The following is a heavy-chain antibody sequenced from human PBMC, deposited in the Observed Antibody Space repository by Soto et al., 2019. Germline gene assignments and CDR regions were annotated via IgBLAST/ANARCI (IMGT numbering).Heavy chain of an antibody. J-gene: IGHJ6*02. Sequence: SETLSLTCTVSGDSISSADYYWSWIRQTPGKGLEWIGHIFYSGTTYYNPSLKSRLTISVDTSKHHFSLRLTSVTAADTAVYYCARDLWVEPELYYYGMDVWGQGTTVTVSS. CDR3: ARDLWVEPELYYYGMDV. CDR2: IFYSGTT. V-gene: IGHV4-30-4*01. D-gene: IGHD1-1*01. CDR1: GDSISSADYY.